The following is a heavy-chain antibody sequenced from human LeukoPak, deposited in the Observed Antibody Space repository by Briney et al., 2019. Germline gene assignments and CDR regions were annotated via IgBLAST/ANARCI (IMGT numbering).Heavy chain of an antibody. Sequence: ASVKVSCKASGYTFTGYYMHWVRQAPGQGLEWMGWINPNSGGTNYAQKFQGRVTTTRDTSISTAYMELSRLRSDDTAVYYCARVVPDIVVVPAAIVGAFDIWGQGTMVTVSS. CDR2: INPNSGGT. J-gene: IGHJ3*02. CDR3: ARVVPDIVVVPAAIVGAFDI. CDR1: GYTFTGYY. D-gene: IGHD2-2*01. V-gene: IGHV1-2*02.